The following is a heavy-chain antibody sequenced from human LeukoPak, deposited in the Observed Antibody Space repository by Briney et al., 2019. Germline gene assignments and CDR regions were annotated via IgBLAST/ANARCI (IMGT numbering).Heavy chain of an antibody. CDR2: ISANDGKT. CDR1: GFVFTSYG. Sequence: ASVKVSCKASGFVFTSYGFTWVRQAPGQGLEWMGWISANDGKTHYSEKHQGRVTMTTDTSTSTAYMELRSLRSDDTAVYYCARVGGFYDAFDIWGQGTMVTVSS. V-gene: IGHV1-18*01. CDR3: ARVGGFYDAFDI. D-gene: IGHD1-26*01. J-gene: IGHJ3*02.